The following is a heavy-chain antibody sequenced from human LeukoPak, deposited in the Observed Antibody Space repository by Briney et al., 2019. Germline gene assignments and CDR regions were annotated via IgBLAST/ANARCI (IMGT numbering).Heavy chain of an antibody. D-gene: IGHD2-21*02. J-gene: IGHJ1*01. CDR3: ARDLAPTAIPPRTAYFQH. Sequence: PGGSLRLSCAASGFTFSSYWMHWVRQAPGKGLVWVSRINSDGSSTSYADSVKGRFTISRDNAKNTLYLQMNSLRAEDTAVYYCARDLAPTAIPPRTAYFQHWGQGTLVTVSS. CDR1: GFTFSSYW. CDR2: INSDGSST. V-gene: IGHV3-74*01.